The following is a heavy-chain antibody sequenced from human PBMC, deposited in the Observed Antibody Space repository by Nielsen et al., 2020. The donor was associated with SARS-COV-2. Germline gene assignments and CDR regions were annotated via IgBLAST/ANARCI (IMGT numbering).Heavy chain of an antibody. D-gene: IGHD6-13*01. V-gene: IGHV1-2*06. CDR1: GYTFTGYY. J-gene: IGHJ6*02. Sequence: ASVKVSCKASGYTFTGYYMHWVRQAPGQGLEWMGRINPNSGGTNYAQKFQGRVTMTRDTSISTAYMELSRLRSDDTAVYYCARVKAAAFLYYYYGMDVWGQGTTVTASS. CDR3: ARVKAAAFLYYYYGMDV. CDR2: INPNSGGT.